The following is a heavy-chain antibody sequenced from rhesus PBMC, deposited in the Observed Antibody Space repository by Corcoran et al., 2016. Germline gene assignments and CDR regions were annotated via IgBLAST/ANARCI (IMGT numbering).Heavy chain of an antibody. J-gene: IGHJ4*01. CDR3: ARGWSGSYYYLFDY. CDR1: GGSISSSY. V-gene: IGHV4-169*01. Sequence: HLQLQESGPGLVKPSETLSVTCDVSGGSISSSYWSWIRQAPGKGLEWICYIYGSGSRPNDHPPLKSRVTLSVDTSKNQLSLKLSSVTTADTAVYYCARGWSGSYYYLFDYWGQGVLVTVSS. CDR2: IYGSGSRP. D-gene: IGHD3-16*01.